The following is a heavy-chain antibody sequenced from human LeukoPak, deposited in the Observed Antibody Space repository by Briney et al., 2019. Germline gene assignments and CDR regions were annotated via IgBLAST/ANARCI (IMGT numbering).Heavy chain of an antibody. V-gene: IGHV4-30-2*05. CDR2: IYHSGST. J-gene: IGHJ4*02. CDR3: ARAGGLFSPFGY. Sequence: SETLSLTCAVSGVSISSGGYSWSWIRQPPGQGLEWIGYIYHSGSTYYNPSLKSRVTISVDTSKNQFYLKLSSVTAADTAVYYCARAGGLFSPFGYWGQGTLVTVSS. D-gene: IGHD3-3*01. CDR1: GVSISSGGYS.